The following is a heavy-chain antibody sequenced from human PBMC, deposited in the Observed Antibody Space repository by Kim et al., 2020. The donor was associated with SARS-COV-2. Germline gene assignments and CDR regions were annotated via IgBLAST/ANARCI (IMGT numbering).Heavy chain of an antibody. CDR1: GGSISSYY. V-gene: IGHV4-59*01. CDR3: ARGGWGWANYYGSGSYYNGNHNYYYYGMDV. Sequence: SETLSLTCTVSGGSISSYYWSWIRQPPGKGLEWIGYIYYSGSTNYNPSLKSRVTISVDTSKNQFSLKLSSVTAADTAVYYCARGGWGWANYYGSGSYYNGNHNYYYYGMDVWGQGTTVTVSS. J-gene: IGHJ6*02. CDR2: IYYSGST. D-gene: IGHD3-10*01.